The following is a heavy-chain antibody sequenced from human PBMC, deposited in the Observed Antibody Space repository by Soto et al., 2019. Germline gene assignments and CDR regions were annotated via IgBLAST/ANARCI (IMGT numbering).Heavy chain of an antibody. D-gene: IGHD6-19*01. J-gene: IGHJ5*02. V-gene: IGHV3-23*01. CDR3: ARLDPGYNWFDP. Sequence: AAEGTSSNYAMSRILKAPGKGLEWVSAISGSGGSIYYADSVKGRFTVSRDNSKNTLYLQMNSLRAADTAVYYCARLDPGYNWFDPWGQGTLVTVSS. CDR2: ISGSGGSI. CDR1: EGTSSNYA.